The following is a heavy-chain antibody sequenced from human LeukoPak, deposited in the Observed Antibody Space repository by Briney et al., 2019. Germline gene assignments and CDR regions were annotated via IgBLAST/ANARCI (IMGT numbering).Heavy chain of an antibody. CDR2: IYYSGST. CDR1: GGSISSSSYY. Sequence: SETLSLTCTVSGGSISSSSYYWGWIHQPPGKGLEWIGSIYYSGSTYYNPSLKSRVTISVDTSKNQFSLKLSSVTAADTAVYYCARHITMIVVVISTPNWFDPWGQGTLVTVSS. CDR3: ARHITMIVVVISTPNWFDP. V-gene: IGHV4-39*01. J-gene: IGHJ5*02. D-gene: IGHD3-22*01.